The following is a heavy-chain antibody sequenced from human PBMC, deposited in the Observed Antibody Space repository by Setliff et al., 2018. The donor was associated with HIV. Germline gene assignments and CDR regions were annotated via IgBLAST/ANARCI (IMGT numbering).Heavy chain of an antibody. CDR2: IYWNDDK. J-gene: IGHJ1*01. D-gene: IGHD3-9*01. V-gene: IGHV2-5*01. CDR1: GLSLNISDVG. CDR3: AHSPDTWYFGEYFRH. Sequence: ASGPTLVNPTQTLTLTCTLSGLSLNISDVGVGWLRQPPGKALEWLALIYWNDDKRYSPSLKSRVNVTKDTAKNQVVLTMTNMDPADTATYFCAHSPDTWYFGEYFRHWGQGTLVTVST.